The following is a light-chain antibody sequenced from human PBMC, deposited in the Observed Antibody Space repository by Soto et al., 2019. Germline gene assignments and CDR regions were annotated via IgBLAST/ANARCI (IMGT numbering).Light chain of an antibody. CDR2: EVS. V-gene: IGLV2-8*01. J-gene: IGLJ1*01. CDR3: SSHSGTNNVV. Sequence: QSVLTQPPSASGSPGQSVTISCTGTSSDVGGYNYVSWYQQEPGKAPKLMIYEVSKRPSGVPDRFSGSKSGNTASLTVSGLLAEDEAVYYCSSHSGTNNVVFGTGTKVTVL. CDR1: SSDVGGYNY.